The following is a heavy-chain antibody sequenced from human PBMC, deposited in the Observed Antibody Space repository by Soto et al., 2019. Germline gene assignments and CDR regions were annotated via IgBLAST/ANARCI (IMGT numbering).Heavy chain of an antibody. Sequence: QVQLVQSGSEVKKPGASVRVTCKASGYTFRNYGSSWVREAPGQGLEWMGWVSAYNRNSNYAQKFEDRVIMTADTATSTAYLELRGLRSDDTATYYCARDRQWEPLLYWGQGTLVTVSS. CDR2: VSAYNRNS. CDR3: ARDRQWEPLLY. D-gene: IGHD1-26*01. J-gene: IGHJ4*02. V-gene: IGHV1-18*01. CDR1: GYTFRNYG.